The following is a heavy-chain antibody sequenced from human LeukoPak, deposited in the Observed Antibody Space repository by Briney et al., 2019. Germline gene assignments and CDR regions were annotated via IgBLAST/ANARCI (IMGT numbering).Heavy chain of an antibody. V-gene: IGHV4-4*09. J-gene: IGHJ6*03. CDR3: ARPNYYYYYMDV. Sequence: PSETLSLTCTVSGGSISSYYWSWIRQPPGKGLEWIGYIYTSGGTNYSPSLKSRVTISVDTSKNQFPLKLSSVTAADTAVYYCARPNYYYYYMDVWGKGTTVTVSS. CDR1: GGSISSYY. CDR2: IYTSGGT.